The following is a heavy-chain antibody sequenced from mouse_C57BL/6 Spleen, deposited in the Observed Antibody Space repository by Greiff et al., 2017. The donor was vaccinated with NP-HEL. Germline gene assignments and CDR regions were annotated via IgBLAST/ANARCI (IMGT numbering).Heavy chain of an antibody. D-gene: IGHD1-1*01. CDR3: ARRVINYYGISLFAY. Sequence: QVHVKQSGPELVKPGASVKISCKASGYSFTSYYIHWVKQRPGQGLEWIGWIYPGSGTTKYNEKFKGKATLTAETSSSTAYMQLSSLTSEDSAVYDCARRVINYYGISLFAYWGQGTTLTVSS. CDR2: IYPGSGTT. CDR1: GYSFTSYY. V-gene: IGHV1-66*01. J-gene: IGHJ2*01.